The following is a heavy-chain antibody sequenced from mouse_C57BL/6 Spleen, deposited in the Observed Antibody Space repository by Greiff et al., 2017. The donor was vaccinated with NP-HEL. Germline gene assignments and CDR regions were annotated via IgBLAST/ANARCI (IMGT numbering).Heavy chain of an antibody. CDR2: IRSKSNNYAT. Sequence: EVMLVESGGGLVQPKGSLKLSCAASGFSFNTYAMNWVRQAPGKGLEWVARIRSKSNNYATYYADSVKDRFTISRDDSESMLYLQMNNLKTEDTAMYYCVRQDNYGGFFAYWGQGTLVTVSA. V-gene: IGHV10-1*01. D-gene: IGHD1-1*01. CDR1: GFSFNTYA. J-gene: IGHJ3*01. CDR3: VRQDNYGGFFAY.